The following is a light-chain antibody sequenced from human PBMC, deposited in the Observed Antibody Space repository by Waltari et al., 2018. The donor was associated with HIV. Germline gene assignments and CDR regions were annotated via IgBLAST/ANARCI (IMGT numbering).Light chain of an antibody. J-gene: IGKJ1*01. CDR3: MQALQTPRT. CDR2: LGS. CDR1: QSLLHSNGYNS. V-gene: IGKV2-28*01. Sequence: DIVMPQSPPSLPVTPGEPAPISCRSSQSLLHSNGYNSLDWYLQKPGQSPQLLIYLGSNRASGVPDRFSGSGSGKDFKLKISRVEAEDVGVYYCMQALQTPRTFGQGTKVEIK.